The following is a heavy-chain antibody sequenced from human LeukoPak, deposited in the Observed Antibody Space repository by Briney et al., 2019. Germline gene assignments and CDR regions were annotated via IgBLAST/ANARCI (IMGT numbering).Heavy chain of an antibody. D-gene: IGHD3-22*01. V-gene: IGHV3-30-3*01. CDR1: GFTFSSYA. J-gene: IGHJ4*02. Sequence: GGSLRLSCAASGFTFSSYAMSWVRQAPGKGLEWVAVISHDGSNKYYADSVKGRFTISRDNSKNTLYLQMNSLRAEDTAVYYCASEIGYYYDSSGYSRYYWGQGTLVTVSS. CDR3: ASEIGYYYDSSGYSRYY. CDR2: ISHDGSNK.